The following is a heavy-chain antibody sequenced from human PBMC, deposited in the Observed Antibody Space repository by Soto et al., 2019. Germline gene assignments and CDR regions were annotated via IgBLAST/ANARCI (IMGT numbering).Heavy chain of an antibody. CDR2: IYYRGST. V-gene: IGHV4-30-4*01. Sequence: QVQLQESGPGLVKPSQTLSLTCNVSGGSISSGHYYWSWLRQRPGKGLEWIGYIYYRGSTYYNPSLRSRVTISVHTSENQCALRLGSVSAADTAVDYCARGRCSGGNCYSVFESWVQGTLVTVSS. D-gene: IGHD2-15*01. CDR3: ARGRCSGGNCYSVFES. J-gene: IGHJ4*02. CDR1: GGSISSGHYY.